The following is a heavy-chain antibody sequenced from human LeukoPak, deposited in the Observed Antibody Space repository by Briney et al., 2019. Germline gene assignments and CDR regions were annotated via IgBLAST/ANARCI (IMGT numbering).Heavy chain of an antibody. J-gene: IGHJ4*02. D-gene: IGHD5-18*01. V-gene: IGHV3-9*01. CDR3: AKGGYSYGYFDY. CDR1: GFSFSVYW. CDR2: ISWNSGSI. Sequence: GGSLRLSCAASGFSFSVYWMHWVRQAPGKGLEWVSGISWNSGSIGYADSVKGRFTISRDNAKNSLYLQMNSLRAEDTALYYCAKGGYSYGYFDYWGQGTLVTVSS.